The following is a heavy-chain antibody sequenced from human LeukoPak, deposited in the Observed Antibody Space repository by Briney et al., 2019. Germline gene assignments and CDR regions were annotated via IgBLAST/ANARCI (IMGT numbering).Heavy chain of an antibody. D-gene: IGHD6-25*01. CDR2: INPDSGGT. CDR1: GYTFTGYY. V-gene: IGHV1-2*02. CDR3: ARGGGYSSAFPDY. J-gene: IGHJ4*02. Sequence: ASVKVSCKASGYTFTGYYMHWVRQAPGHGLEWMGWINPDSGGTNYAQKLQGRVTMTTDTSTSTAYMELRSLRSDDTAVYYCARGGGYSSAFPDYWGQGTLVTVSS.